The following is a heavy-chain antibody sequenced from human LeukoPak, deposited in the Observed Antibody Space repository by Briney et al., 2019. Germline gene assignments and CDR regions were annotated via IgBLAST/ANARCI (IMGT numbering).Heavy chain of an antibody. CDR1: GYTFTIYG. CDR2: ISAYNGNT. D-gene: IGHD3-3*01. V-gene: IGHV1-18*01. J-gene: IGHJ4*02. Sequence: ASVTVSCKASGYTFTIYGISWVRQAPGQGLEWMGWISAYNGNTNYAQKLQGRVTMTTDTSTSTAYMELRSLRSDDTAVYYCARADPDFPADYWGQGTLVTVSS. CDR3: ARADPDFPADY.